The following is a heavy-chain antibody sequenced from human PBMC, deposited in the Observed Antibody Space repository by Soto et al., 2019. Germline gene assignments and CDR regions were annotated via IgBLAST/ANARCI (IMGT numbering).Heavy chain of an antibody. V-gene: IGHV1-69*12. CDR1: GGTFSRYA. Sequence: QVQLVQSGAEVKKPGSSVKVSCKASGGTFSRYAISWVRQAPGQGLEWMGGITPMFGTANYAQKFQGRITITADESTSTVHMELRRLGSEDTAVYYCAQTLGSAVAGPGRFDLWGRGTLVIVSS. J-gene: IGHJ2*01. CDR2: ITPMFGTA. D-gene: IGHD6-19*01. CDR3: AQTLGSAVAGPGRFDL.